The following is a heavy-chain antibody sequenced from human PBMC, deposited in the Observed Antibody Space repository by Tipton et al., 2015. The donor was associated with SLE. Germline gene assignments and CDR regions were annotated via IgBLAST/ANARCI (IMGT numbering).Heavy chain of an antibody. Sequence: PGLVKPSETLSLTCTVSGGSISSSSYYWGWIRQPPGKGLEWIGSIYYSGSTYYNPSLKSRVTISVDTSKNQFSLKLSSVTAADTAVYYCARQDELPYDILTGYYGGYFPHWGQGTLVTVSS. CDR3: ARQDELPYDILTGYYGGYFPH. V-gene: IGHV4-39*01. CDR1: GGSISSSSYY. CDR2: IYYSGST. J-gene: IGHJ1*01. D-gene: IGHD3-9*01.